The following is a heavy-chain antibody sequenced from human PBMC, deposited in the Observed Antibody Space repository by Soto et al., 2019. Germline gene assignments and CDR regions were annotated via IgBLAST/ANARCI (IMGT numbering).Heavy chain of an antibody. CDR3: ARGMTTVTTIDY. CDR2: IYHSGST. Sequence: SETLSLTWAVSGGSIGSGGYSWSWIRQPPGKGLEWIGYIYHSGSTYYNPSLKSRVTISVDRSKNQFSLKLSSVTAADTAVYYCARGMTTVTTIDYWGQGTLVTVSS. J-gene: IGHJ4*02. D-gene: IGHD4-4*01. CDR1: GGSIGSGGYS. V-gene: IGHV4-30-2*01.